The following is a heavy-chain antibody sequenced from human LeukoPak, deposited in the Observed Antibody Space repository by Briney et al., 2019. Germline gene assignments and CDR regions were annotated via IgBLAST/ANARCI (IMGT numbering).Heavy chain of an antibody. CDR2: IYYSGST. V-gene: IGHV4-59*01. D-gene: IGHD2-15*01. J-gene: IGHJ6*03. Sequence: SETLSLTCTCSGGSISSYYWSWIRQPPGKGLAWMGYIYYSGSTNYNPSLKSRVTISVDTSKNQFSLKLSSVTAADTAVYYCARRCSGGSCFAGYYYMDVWGKGTTVTVSS. CDR3: ARRCSGGSCFAGYYYMDV. CDR1: GGSISSYY.